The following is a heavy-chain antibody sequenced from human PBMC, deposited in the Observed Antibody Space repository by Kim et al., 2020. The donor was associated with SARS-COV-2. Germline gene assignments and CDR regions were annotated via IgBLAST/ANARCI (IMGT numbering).Heavy chain of an antibody. D-gene: IGHD3-10*01. CDR1: GFTFGSSV. CDR3: AKGPQFAV. Sequence: GGSLRLSCAASGFTFGSSVMAWVRQAPGRGLECVSIISSGGASNYADSVKGRFTISRDNSKNTLYLQMNSLRAEDTAVYYCAKGPQFAVWGQGTLVTVSS. V-gene: IGHV3-23*01. J-gene: IGHJ4*02. CDR2: ISSGGAS.